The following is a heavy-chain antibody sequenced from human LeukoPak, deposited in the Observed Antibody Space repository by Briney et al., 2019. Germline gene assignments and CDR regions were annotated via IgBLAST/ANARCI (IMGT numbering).Heavy chain of an antibody. D-gene: IGHD5-18*01. CDR3: ARVMDTAMNDAFDI. CDR2: ISAYNGNT. J-gene: IGHJ3*02. Sequence: GASVKVSCKASGYTFTSYGISWVRQAPGQGLEWMGWISAYNGNTNYAQKLQGRVTMTTDTSTSTAYMELRSLRSDDTAVYYCARVMDTAMNDAFDIWGQGIMVTVSS. V-gene: IGHV1-18*01. CDR1: GYTFTSYG.